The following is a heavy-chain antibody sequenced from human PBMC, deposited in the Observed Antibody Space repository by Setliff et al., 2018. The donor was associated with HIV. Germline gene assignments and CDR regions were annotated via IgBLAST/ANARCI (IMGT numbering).Heavy chain of an antibody. CDR2: IYTSGIT. CDR3: ARDWVTRSNYYGSGSPWYFDF. Sequence: PSETLSLTCSVSGGSTSSGPYDWTWIRQPAGKGLEWIGYIYTSGITNYNPSLKSRVTISVGTSKNQFSLKLRSVNAADTAVYYCARDWVTRSNYYGSGSPWYFDFWGRGILVTVSS. CDR1: GGSTSSGPYD. V-gene: IGHV4-61*09. J-gene: IGHJ2*01. D-gene: IGHD3-10*01.